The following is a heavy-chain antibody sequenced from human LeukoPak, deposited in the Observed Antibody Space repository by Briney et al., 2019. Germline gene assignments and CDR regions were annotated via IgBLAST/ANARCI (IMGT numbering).Heavy chain of an antibody. Sequence: GGSLRLSCAASGFTFSSYGMHWVRQAPGKGLERVAVISYDGSNKYYADSVKGRFTISRDNSKNTLYLQMNSLRAEDTAVYYCAKASNSGWYISDYWGQGTLVTVSS. J-gene: IGHJ4*02. V-gene: IGHV3-30*18. CDR1: GFTFSSYG. CDR3: AKASNSGWYISDY. CDR2: ISYDGSNK. D-gene: IGHD6-19*01.